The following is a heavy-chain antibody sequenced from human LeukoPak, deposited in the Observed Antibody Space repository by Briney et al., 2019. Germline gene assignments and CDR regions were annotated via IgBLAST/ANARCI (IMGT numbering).Heavy chain of an antibody. J-gene: IGHJ6*02. CDR2: ISNYNGKT. CDR3: ARMSCSRGSCYPLFYYYAMDV. CDR1: GYMFTMNG. V-gene: IGHV1-18*01. D-gene: IGHD2-15*01. Sequence: GASVKVSCKASGYMFTMNGISWVRQAPGQGLEWMGWISNYNGKTNYAQRLQGRVTMTTDTSTSTAYMELRSLRSDDTAVYYCARMSCSRGSCYPLFYYYAMDVWGQGTTVTVSS.